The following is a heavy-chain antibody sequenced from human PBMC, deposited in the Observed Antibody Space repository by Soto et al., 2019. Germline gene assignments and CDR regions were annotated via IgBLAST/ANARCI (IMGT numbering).Heavy chain of an antibody. V-gene: IGHV1-46*01. CDR3: AREENCSGGTCYSEYFHR. CDR1: GYLFTAYS. Sequence: GASVKVSCKASGYLFTAYSMHWVLLSPLQGLEWMGVVNPSGGSTKYAQNFQGRVTMTRDTSTTTIYMELSSLRSDDTAIYYCAREENCSGGTCYSEYFHRWGQGTLVTVSS. D-gene: IGHD2-15*01. CDR2: VNPSGGST. J-gene: IGHJ1*01.